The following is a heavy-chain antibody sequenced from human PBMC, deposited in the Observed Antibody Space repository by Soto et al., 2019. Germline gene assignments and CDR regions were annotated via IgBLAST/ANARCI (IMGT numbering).Heavy chain of an antibody. Sequence: SETLSLTCTVSGDSISGGASFWSWIRQPPGKGVEWIANVYYSGSSYYNPSLKSRLTISVDTTKNQFSLQLKSMTAADTAVYYCAKLSCTSSTCYFPGWFDPWGQGTLVTVSS. CDR1: GDSISGGASF. V-gene: IGHV4-31*03. D-gene: IGHD2-2*01. CDR2: VYYSGSS. CDR3: AKLSCTSSTCYFPGWFDP. J-gene: IGHJ5*02.